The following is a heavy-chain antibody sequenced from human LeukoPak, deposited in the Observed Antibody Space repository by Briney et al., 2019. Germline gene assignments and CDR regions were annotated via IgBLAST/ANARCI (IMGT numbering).Heavy chain of an antibody. CDR2: ISWNSGNI. CDR1: GFTFDDYV. CDR3: AKGEYGSGRYYFGY. D-gene: IGHD3-10*01. Sequence: PGGSLRLSCTASGFTFDDYVMHWVRQAPGRGLEWVSGISWNSGNIDYADSVKGRFTISRDNAKNSLYLQMNSLRTENTALYYCAKGEYGSGRYYFGYWGQGTLVTVSS. V-gene: IGHV3-9*01. J-gene: IGHJ4*02.